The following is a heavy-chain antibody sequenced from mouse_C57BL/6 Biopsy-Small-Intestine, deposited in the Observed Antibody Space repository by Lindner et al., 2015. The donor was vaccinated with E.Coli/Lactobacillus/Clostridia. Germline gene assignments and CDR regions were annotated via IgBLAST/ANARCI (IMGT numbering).Heavy chain of an antibody. J-gene: IGHJ2*01. Sequence: VQLQESGPEVVRPGASVKISCKAPGYTFTSHWMQWERQRPGQGLEWIGEIFPGSGSVNYNEKFRGKATLTVDTSSSTAYMQLSSLTSDDSTVYFCARTGTGFDYWGQGTTLTVSS. CDR2: IFPGSGSV. CDR3: ARTGTGFDY. V-gene: IGHV1-56*01. D-gene: IGHD4-1*01. CDR1: GYTFTSHW.